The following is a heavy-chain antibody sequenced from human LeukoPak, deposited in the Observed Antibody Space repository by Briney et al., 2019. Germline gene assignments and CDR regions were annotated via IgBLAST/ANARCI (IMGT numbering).Heavy chain of an antibody. CDR1: GFTFSSYW. V-gene: IGHV3-7*01. J-gene: IGHJ4*02. Sequence: GGSLRLSCAASGFTFSSYWMSWVRQAPGKGLEWVANIKQDGSEEYYVDSVKGRFTISRDNAKNPLYLQMNSLRAEDTAVYYCARDAFVVVPAAIPYYFDYWGQGTLVTVSS. CDR3: ARDAFVVVPAAIPYYFDY. D-gene: IGHD2-2*02. CDR2: IKQDGSEE.